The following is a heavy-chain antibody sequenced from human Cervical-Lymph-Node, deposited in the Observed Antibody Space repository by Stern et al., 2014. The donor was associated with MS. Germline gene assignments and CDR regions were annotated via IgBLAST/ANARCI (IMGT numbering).Heavy chain of an antibody. J-gene: IGHJ4*02. CDR3: AKGGSGSYLD. V-gene: IGHV3-30*04. Sequence: VQLVESGGGVVQPGRSLRLSCAASGFIFRNYAAHWVRQPPGQGLAWVAIISFDGRDKYYTDSVKGRFTVSRDNSKNRLYLEMNSLRLEDTAVYYCAKGGSGSYLDWGQGSLVTVSS. CDR2: ISFDGRDK. D-gene: IGHD1-26*01. CDR1: GFIFRNYA.